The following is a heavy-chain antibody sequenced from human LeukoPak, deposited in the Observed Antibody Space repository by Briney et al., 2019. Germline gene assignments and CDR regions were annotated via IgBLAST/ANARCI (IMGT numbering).Heavy chain of an antibody. CDR1: GFTFSSYA. D-gene: IGHD5-12*01. CDR3: ARDRGVATMDY. Sequence: GGSLRRSCAAAGFTFSSYAIHWVRQGPGKGLEWVAVMSFDGNNKYYADSVKGRFTISRDNSKNTLSLQMNSLRPEDTAVYYCARDRGVATMDYWGQGTLVTVSS. CDR2: MSFDGNNK. V-gene: IGHV3-30*14. J-gene: IGHJ4*02.